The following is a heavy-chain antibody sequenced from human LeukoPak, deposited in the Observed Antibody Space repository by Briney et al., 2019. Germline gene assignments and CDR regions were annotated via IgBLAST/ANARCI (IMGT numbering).Heavy chain of an antibody. CDR3: AKYSSSWDYFDY. D-gene: IGHD6-13*01. CDR1: GFTFSSYA. CDR2: ISGSGGST. J-gene: IGHJ4*02. Sequence: PGGCLRLSCAASGFTFSSYAMRWVRQAPGKGLEWVSAISGSGGSTYYADSVKGRFTISRDNSKNTLYLQMNSLRAEDTAVYYCAKYSSSWDYFDYWGQGTLVTVSS. V-gene: IGHV3-23*01.